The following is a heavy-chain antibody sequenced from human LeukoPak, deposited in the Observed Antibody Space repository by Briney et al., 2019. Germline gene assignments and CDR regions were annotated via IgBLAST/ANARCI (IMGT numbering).Heavy chain of an antibody. CDR1: GFTFSKYA. Sequence: GGSLRLSCAASGFTFSKYAMHWVRQAPHKGLEWVAVISYDGSTKYYADSVKGRFTISRDNSKNTLSLHMASLTVEDTAMYYCARDHSGYDYWFDYWGQGTLVTVSS. V-gene: IGHV3-30-3*01. CDR2: ISYDGSTK. J-gene: IGHJ4*02. D-gene: IGHD5-12*01. CDR3: ARDHSGYDYWFDY.